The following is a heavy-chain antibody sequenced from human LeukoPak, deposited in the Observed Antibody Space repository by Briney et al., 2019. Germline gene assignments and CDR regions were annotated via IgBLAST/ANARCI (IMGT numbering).Heavy chain of an antibody. CDR2: SYYSETT. V-gene: IGHV4-39*01. CDR3: ARQRADYYYYYVDV. CDR1: GGSINSANYY. J-gene: IGHJ6*03. Sequence: SETLSLTCTVSGGSINSANYYWGWLRQPPGKGLEWIGSSYYSETTYDNPSLTRRVTISIETSKNQFSLKLSSVTASDTAVYYCARQRADYYYYYVDVWGKGTTVAVS.